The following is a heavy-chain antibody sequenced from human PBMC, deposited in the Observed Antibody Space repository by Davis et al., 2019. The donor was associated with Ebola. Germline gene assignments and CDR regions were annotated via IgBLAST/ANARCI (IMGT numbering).Heavy chain of an antibody. D-gene: IGHD7-27*01. CDR3: ARTNWGPFDY. CDR1: GFTVSSNY. Sequence: PGGSLRLSCAASGFTVSSNYMSWVRQAPGKGLEWVSVIYSGGSTYYADSVKGRFTISRDNAKNSLYLQMNSLRAEDTAVYYCARTNWGPFDYWGQGTLVTVSS. J-gene: IGHJ4*02. V-gene: IGHV3-53*01. CDR2: IYSGGST.